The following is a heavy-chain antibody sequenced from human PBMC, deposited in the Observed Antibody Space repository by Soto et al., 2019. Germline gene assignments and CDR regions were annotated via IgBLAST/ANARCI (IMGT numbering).Heavy chain of an antibody. CDR2: INPSGGST. CDR3: ASLVSYRYTGPDAFDI. D-gene: IGHD3-16*02. CDR1: GYTFTSYY. Sequence: GASVKVSCKASGYTFTSYYMHWVRQAPGQGLEWMGIINPSGGSTSYAQKFQGRVTMTRDTSTSTVYMELSSLRSEDTAVYYCASLVSYRYTGPDAFDIWGQGTMVTVSS. V-gene: IGHV1-46*03. J-gene: IGHJ3*02.